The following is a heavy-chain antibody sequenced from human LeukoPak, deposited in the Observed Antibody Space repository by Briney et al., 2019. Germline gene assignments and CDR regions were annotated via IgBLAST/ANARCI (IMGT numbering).Heavy chain of an antibody. Sequence: PGGSLRLSCAASGFTFTSFWMHWVRQVPGKGLVWVARINSDGTRTTYADSVKGRFTISRDNAKNTLSLQINSLRAEDTALYYCARAPSYYDQWYYFDFWGQGTLVTVSS. CDR1: GFTFTSFW. CDR2: INSDGTRT. V-gene: IGHV3-74*01. CDR3: ARAPSYYDQWYYFDF. J-gene: IGHJ4*02. D-gene: IGHD3-22*01.